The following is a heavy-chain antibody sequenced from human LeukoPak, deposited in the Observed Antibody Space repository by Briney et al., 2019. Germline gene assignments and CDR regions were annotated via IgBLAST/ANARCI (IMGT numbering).Heavy chain of an antibody. D-gene: IGHD3-22*01. CDR2: IYTRGST. Sequence: PSETLSLTCAVYGGSFSGYYWSWIRQPAGKGLEWIGRIYTRGSTNYNPSLKSRVTMSADMSKNQFSLKLSSVTAADAAVYYCAGEGHYYDSTGYYYGGEDYWGQGTLVTVSS. V-gene: IGHV4-59*10. CDR1: GGSFSGYY. J-gene: IGHJ4*02. CDR3: AGEGHYYDSTGYYYGGEDY.